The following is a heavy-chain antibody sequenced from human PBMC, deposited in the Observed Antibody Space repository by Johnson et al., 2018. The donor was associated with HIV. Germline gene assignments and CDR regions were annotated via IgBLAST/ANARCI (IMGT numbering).Heavy chain of an antibody. V-gene: IGHV3-33*01. CDR2: IWYDGSNK. CDR1: GFTFSSYG. Sequence: QVQLVESGGGVVQPGRSLRLSCAASGFTFSSYGMHWVRQAPGKGLEWVAVIWYDGSNKYYADSVKGRFTISRDNSKNTLYLQMNSLRAEDTAMYYCAINRGYDSHGAFDIWGQGTMVTVSS. CDR3: AINRGYDSHGAFDI. J-gene: IGHJ3*02. D-gene: IGHD5-12*01.